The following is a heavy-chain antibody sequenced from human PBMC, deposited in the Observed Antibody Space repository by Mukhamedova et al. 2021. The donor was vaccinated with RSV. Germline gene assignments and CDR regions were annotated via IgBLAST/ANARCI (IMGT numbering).Heavy chain of an antibody. J-gene: IGHJ4*02. D-gene: IGHD3-9*01. Sequence: EWMGRIDPSDSYTNYSPSFQGHVTISADKSISTAYLQWSTLKASDTAMYYCARQPFTGHYLDYWGQGTLVTVSS. CDR3: ARQPFTGHYLDY. CDR2: IDPSDSYT. V-gene: IGHV5-10-1*01.